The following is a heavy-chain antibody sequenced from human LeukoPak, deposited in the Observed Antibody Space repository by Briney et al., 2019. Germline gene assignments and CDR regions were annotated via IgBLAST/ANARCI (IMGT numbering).Heavy chain of an antibody. J-gene: IGHJ5*02. V-gene: IGHV4-38-2*01. CDR3: ARHQKYYDFWSGYEFDP. CDR2: IYHRGST. CDR1: GYSISSGYY. Sequence: PSETLSLTCAVSGYSISSGYYWGWLRPPPGKGLECIWSIYHRGSTYYNPARNTRYTISVDTSKNQFSLKLSYVTAADTAVYYCARHQKYYDFWSGYEFDPWGQGTLVTVSS. D-gene: IGHD3-3*01.